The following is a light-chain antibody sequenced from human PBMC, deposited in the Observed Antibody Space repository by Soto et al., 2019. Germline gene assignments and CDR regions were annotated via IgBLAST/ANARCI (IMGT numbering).Light chain of an antibody. CDR3: QQFGSSPMYI. CDR2: GSS. J-gene: IGKJ2*01. Sequence: EIVLTQSPATLCLSPGERATLSCRASQSVSSSLAWYQQKPGQAPRLLIYGSSNRATGIPDRFSGSGSGTDFTLTISRLEPEDFAVYYCQQFGSSPMYIFGQGTKLEIK. CDR1: QSVSSS. V-gene: IGKV3-20*01.